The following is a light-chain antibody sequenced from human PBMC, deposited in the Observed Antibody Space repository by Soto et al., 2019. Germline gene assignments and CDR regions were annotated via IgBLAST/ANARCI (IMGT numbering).Light chain of an antibody. CDR2: DVS. CDR1: SSDVGGYNY. CDR3: SSYTSSSTVI. J-gene: IGLJ7*01. Sequence: QSALTQPASVSGSPGQSITISCTGTSSDVGGYNYVSWYQQHPGKAPKLMIYDVSHRPSGVSNRFSGSKSGDTASLTISGLQADDEADYYCSSYTSSSTVIFGGGTQLTVL. V-gene: IGLV2-14*03.